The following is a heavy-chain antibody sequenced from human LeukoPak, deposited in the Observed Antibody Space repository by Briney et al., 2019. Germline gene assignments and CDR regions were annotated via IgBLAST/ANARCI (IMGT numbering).Heavy chain of an antibody. D-gene: IGHD4-17*01. CDR3: ASGTYGDYSLDF. J-gene: IGHJ4*02. CDR1: GYTFTGYH. CDR2: INPDRGGT. Sequence: GASVKVSCKASGYTFTGYHLHWVRQAPAQGLEWMGRINPDRGGTDYAQKVQGRVTRNGDTSIGTAYMELSRLRSDDTAIYYCASGTYGDYSLDFWGQGTLVTVSS. V-gene: IGHV1-2*06.